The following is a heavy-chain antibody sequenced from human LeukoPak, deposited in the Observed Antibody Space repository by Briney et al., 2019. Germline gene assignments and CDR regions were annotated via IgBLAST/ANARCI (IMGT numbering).Heavy chain of an antibody. CDR3: AKDVSRNWGLFDY. CDR1: GFTFDDYA. J-gene: IGHJ4*02. V-gene: IGHV3-9*01. CDR2: ISWNSGSI. D-gene: IGHD7-27*01. Sequence: PGGSLRLSCAASGFTFDDYAMQWVRQAPGKGLEWVSGISWNSGSIGYADSVKGRFTISRDNAKNSLYLQMNSLRAEDTALYYCAKDVSRNWGLFDYWGQGTLVTVSS.